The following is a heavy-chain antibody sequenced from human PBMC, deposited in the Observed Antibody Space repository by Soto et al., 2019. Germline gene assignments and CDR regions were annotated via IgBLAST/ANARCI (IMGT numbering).Heavy chain of an antibody. D-gene: IGHD2-15*01. CDR3: ARGYCSGGSCYALDY. V-gene: IGHV3-21*01. J-gene: IGHJ4*02. Sequence: GGSLRLSCAASGFTFSSYSMNWVRQAPGKGLEWVSSISSSSSYIYYADSVKGRFTISRDNAKNSLYLQMNSLRAEDTAVYYCARGYCSGGSCYALDYWGQGTLVTVSS. CDR1: GFTFSSYS. CDR2: ISSSSSYI.